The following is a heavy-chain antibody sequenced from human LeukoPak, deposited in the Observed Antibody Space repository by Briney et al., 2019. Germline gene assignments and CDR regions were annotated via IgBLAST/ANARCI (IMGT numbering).Heavy chain of an antibody. CDR3: ARSGYYYDSSGYYYFDY. D-gene: IGHD3-22*01. CDR1: GYSFTSYW. J-gene: IGHJ4*02. V-gene: IGHV5-51*01. Sequence: GESLKISCKGSGYSFTSYWIGWVRQMPGKGLEWMGIIYPGDSDARYSPSSQGQVTISADKSISTAYLQWSSLKASDTAMYYCARSGYYYDSSGYYYFDYWGQGTLVTVSS. CDR2: IYPGDSDA.